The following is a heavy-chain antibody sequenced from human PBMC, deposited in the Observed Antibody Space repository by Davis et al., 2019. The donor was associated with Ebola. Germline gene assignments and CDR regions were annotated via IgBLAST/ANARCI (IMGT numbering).Heavy chain of an antibody. CDR2: ISAYNGNT. CDR3: ARDMGMVQEANWFDP. V-gene: IGHV1-18*01. J-gene: IGHJ5*02. D-gene: IGHD3-10*01. Sequence: GESLKISCKASGYTFTSYGISWVRQAPGQGLEWMGWISAYNGNTNYAQKLQGRVTVTTDTSTSTAYMELRSLRSDDTAVYYCARDMGMVQEANWFDPWGQGTLVTVSS. CDR1: GYTFTSYG.